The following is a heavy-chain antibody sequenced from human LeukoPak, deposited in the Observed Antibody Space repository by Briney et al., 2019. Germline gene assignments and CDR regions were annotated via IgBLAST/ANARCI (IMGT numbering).Heavy chain of an antibody. CDR1: GFTFSSYG. CDR2: ISYDGSNK. D-gene: IGHD4-17*01. V-gene: IGHV3-30*03. Sequence: GGSLRLSCAASGFTFSSYGMHWVRQAPGKGLEWVAVISYDGSNKYYADSVKGRFTISRDNSKNTLYLQMNSLRAEDTAVYYCAREPYGDYFDYWGQGTLATVSS. J-gene: IGHJ4*02. CDR3: AREPYGDYFDY.